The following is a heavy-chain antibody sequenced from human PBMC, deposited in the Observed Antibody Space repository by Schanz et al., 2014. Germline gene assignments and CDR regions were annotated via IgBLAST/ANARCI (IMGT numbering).Heavy chain of an antibody. D-gene: IGHD2-15*01. Sequence: QAQLVESGGGLVTPGGSLRLSCAASGFTFSDYYISGIRQAPGKGLECISYISSRGTTIYYADSVKGRFTISRDNAENSLYLQMSSLRAEDTALYYGAKDMEGYCDTMTCPIPAFDIWGQGTMVTVSS. CDR1: GFTFSDYY. J-gene: IGHJ3*02. V-gene: IGHV3-11*01. CDR3: AKDMEGYCDTMTCPIPAFDI. CDR2: ISSRGTTI.